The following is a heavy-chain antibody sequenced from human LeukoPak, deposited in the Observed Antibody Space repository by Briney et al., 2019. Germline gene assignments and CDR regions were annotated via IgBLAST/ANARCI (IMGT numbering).Heavy chain of an antibody. V-gene: IGHV3-66*01. J-gene: IGHJ3*02. CDR3: ATNQDFGVVIDI. CDR2: IYSGGST. CDR1: GFTVSSNY. Sequence: GGSLRLSCAASGFTVSSNYMSWVRQAPGKGLEWVSVIYSGGSTYYTDSVRGRFTISRDNSKNTLYLQMNSLRAEDTAVYYCATNQDFGVVIDIWGQGTMVTVSS. D-gene: IGHD3-3*01.